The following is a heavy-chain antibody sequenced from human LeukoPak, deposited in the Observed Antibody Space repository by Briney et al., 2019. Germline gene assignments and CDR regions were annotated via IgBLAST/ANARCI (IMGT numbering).Heavy chain of an antibody. CDR3: ARDVHGDYGSGWFDP. Sequence: ASVKVSCKTSGGTFNNSAISWVRQAPGQGLERLGGIMPLFGTAGYAQKFQGRVTITKDESTRTVYLELTSLTSDDTAVHYCARDVHGDYGSGWFDPWGQGTLVSVSS. CDR2: IMPLFGTA. CDR1: GGTFNNSA. D-gene: IGHD4-17*01. V-gene: IGHV1-69*05. J-gene: IGHJ5*02.